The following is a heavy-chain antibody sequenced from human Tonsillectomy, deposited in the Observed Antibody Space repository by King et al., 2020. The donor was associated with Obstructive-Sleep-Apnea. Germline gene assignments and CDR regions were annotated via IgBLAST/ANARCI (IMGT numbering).Heavy chain of an antibody. D-gene: IGHD3-3*01. V-gene: IGHV3-30*04. CDR3: ARGETRRFLEWSHYGLDV. Sequence: VQLVESGGGVVQPGRSLRLSCAASGFTFSSYTMHWVRQAPGKGLEWVAFISYDGSNKYYADSVKGRFTISRDNSKNTLYLQMNSLRAEDTAVYYCARGETRRFLEWSHYGLDVWGQGTTVTVSS. CDR1: GFTFSSYT. CDR2: ISYDGSNK. J-gene: IGHJ6*02.